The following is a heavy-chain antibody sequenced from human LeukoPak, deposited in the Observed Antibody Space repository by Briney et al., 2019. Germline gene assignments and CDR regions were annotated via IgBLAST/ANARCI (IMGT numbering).Heavy chain of an antibody. J-gene: IGHJ6*02. CDR1: GFTFSSFT. V-gene: IGHV3-21*01. Sequence: PGGSLRLSCAASGFTFSSFTMSWVRQAPGKGLEWVSSISSGTSYIYYADSVKGRFTISRDNAKNSLYLQMNSLRAEDTAVYYCARSSDRYGMDVWGQGTTVTVFS. CDR3: ARSSDRYGMDV. D-gene: IGHD2-15*01. CDR2: ISSGTSYI.